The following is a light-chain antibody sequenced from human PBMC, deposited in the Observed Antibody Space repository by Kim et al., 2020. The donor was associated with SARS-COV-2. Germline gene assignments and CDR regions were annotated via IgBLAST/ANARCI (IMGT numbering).Light chain of an antibody. CDR2: AAS. CDR1: QGISNY. CDR3: QKHNSATYT. Sequence: DIQMTQSPSSLSSSVGDRVTITCRASQGISNYLAWYQQKPGQVPKLLIYAASTLQSGVPSRFSGSASGTDFTLTISSLQPEDVATYYCQKHNSATYTFGQGTKLEI. V-gene: IGKV1-27*01. J-gene: IGKJ2*01.